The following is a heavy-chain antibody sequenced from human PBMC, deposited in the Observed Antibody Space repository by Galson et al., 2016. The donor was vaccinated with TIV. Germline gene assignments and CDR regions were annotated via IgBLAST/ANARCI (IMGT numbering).Heavy chain of an antibody. D-gene: IGHD2-15*01. V-gene: IGHV4-61*02. CDR2: IHTNGIT. CDR3: ARVPPAGHHWYFDL. J-gene: IGHJ2*01. CDR1: GGSISSGNYY. Sequence: TLSLTCTVSGGSISSGNYYWSWIRQPAGKGLEWIGRIHTNGITNYNPSPKNRVTLSADTSENQFSLKLESVTAADTAFYYCARVPPAGHHWYFDLWGRGTLVTVSS.